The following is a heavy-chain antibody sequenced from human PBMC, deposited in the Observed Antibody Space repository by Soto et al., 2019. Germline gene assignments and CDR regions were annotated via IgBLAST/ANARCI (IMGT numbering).Heavy chain of an antibody. Sequence: EVQLLESGGGLVQPGGSLRLSCAASGFTFSSYAMSWVRQAPGKGLEWVSAISASGGSTYYADSVKGRFTISRDNSQNTLYLQMNSLSAEDTAVYYCATFPFYDIVTGYFFDYWGQGTLVTVSS. CDR1: GFTFSSYA. J-gene: IGHJ4*02. V-gene: IGHV3-23*01. CDR3: ATFPFYDIVTGYFFDY. CDR2: ISASGGST. D-gene: IGHD3-9*01.